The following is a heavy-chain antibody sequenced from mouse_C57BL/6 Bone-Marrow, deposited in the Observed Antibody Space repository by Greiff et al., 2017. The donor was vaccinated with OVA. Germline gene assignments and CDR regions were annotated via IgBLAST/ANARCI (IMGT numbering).Heavy chain of an antibody. J-gene: IGHJ3*01. CDR2: IDPSDSYT. D-gene: IGHD2-1*01. CDR3: ARSGYYGNSAWFAY. V-gene: IGHV1-59*01. CDR1: GYTFTSYW. Sequence: QVQLQQPGAELVRPGTSVKLSCKASGYTFTSYWMHWVKQRPGQGLEWIGVIDPSDSYTNYNQKFKGKATLTVDTSSSTAYMQLSSLTSEDSAVYYCARSGYYGNSAWFAYWGQGTLVTVSA.